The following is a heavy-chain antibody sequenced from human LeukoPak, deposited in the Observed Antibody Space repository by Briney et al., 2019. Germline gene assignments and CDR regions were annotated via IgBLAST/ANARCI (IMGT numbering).Heavy chain of an antibody. V-gene: IGHV3-23*01. J-gene: IGHJ4*02. D-gene: IGHD6-19*01. CDR3: ANAPGYSSGRYFDY. CDR2: ISGSGGST. CDR1: GFTFSSYA. Sequence: GGSLRLSCAASGFTFSSYAMSWVRQAPGKGLEWVSAISGSGGSTYYADSVKGRFTISRDNSKNTLYLQMNSLRAEDTAVYYCANAPGYSSGRYFDYWGQGTLVTASS.